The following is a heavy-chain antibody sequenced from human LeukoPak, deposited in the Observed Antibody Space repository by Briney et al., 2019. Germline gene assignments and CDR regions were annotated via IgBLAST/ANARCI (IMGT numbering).Heavy chain of an antibody. J-gene: IGHJ4*02. CDR1: GFSFSNYG. CDR2: ISYDGSNK. V-gene: IGHV3-30*18. CDR3: TKDRGVRGGSFDY. Sequence: GGSLRLSCAASGFSFSNYGMHWVRQSPGKGLEWVAVISYDGSNKNYADSVKGRFTVSRDNSKNTLYLQTNSLRVEDTAMYYCTKDRGVRGGSFDYWGQGTLVTVSS. D-gene: IGHD3-10*01.